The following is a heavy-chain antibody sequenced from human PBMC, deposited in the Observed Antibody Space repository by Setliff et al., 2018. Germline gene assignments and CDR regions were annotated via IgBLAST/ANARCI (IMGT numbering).Heavy chain of an antibody. Sequence: LETLSLTCTVSGDSISSGYYYWAWIRQTPGKGLEWVGSLSFAGDAYYNPSLKSRVTMSLDTSKNQFSLRVKSVTAADTALYSCARDPGFRSGTWCLDSWGQGTQVTVSS. V-gene: IGHV4-39*07. J-gene: IGHJ4*02. CDR2: LSFAGDA. D-gene: IGHD2-8*01. CDR3: ARDPGFRSGTWCLDS. CDR1: GDSISSGYYY.